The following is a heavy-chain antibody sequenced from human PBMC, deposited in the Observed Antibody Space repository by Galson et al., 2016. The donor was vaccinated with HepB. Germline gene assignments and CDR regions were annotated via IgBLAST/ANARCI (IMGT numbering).Heavy chain of an antibody. Sequence: SLRLSCAASGFTFSSYSMNWVRQAPGKGLEWVSSMSISSSYIYYADSVKGRFIISRDNAKNSLYLQMNTLRAEDTAVYFCARDQSESGPTTVDYWGQGTLVTVS. J-gene: IGHJ4*02. CDR3: ARDQSESGPTTVDY. CDR2: MSISSSYI. D-gene: IGHD4-11*01. CDR1: GFTFSSYS. V-gene: IGHV3-21*01.